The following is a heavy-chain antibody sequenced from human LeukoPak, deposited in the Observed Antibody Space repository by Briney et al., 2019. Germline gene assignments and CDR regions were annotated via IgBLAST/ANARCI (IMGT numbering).Heavy chain of an antibody. CDR2: INSDGSIT. V-gene: IGHV3-74*01. CDR1: GFIFSTYW. Sequence: PGRSLRLSCAASGFIFSTYWTHWVRQAPAKGRVWVSRINSDGSITSYADTVKGRFTSSRDNAKNTLYLQMNSLSAEDTAVAYSASPLSGRDGSNSWLTWGQGTLVTVSS. J-gene: IGHJ5*02. D-gene: IGHD6-13*01. CDR3: ASPLSGRDGSNSWLT.